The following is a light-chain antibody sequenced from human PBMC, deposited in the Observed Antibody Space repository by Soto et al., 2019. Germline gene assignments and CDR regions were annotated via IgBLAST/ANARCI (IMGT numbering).Light chain of an antibody. CDR1: QSISSW. CDR3: QQYNSYSWT. V-gene: IGKV1-5*01. J-gene: IGKJ1*01. CDR2: DAS. Sequence: DIQMPQSPSTLSASVGDRVTITCRASQSISSWLAWYQQKPGKATKLLIYDASSLESGVPSRFSGSGSGTEFTLTISSLQPDDFATYCCQQYNSYSWTFGQGTKGEIK.